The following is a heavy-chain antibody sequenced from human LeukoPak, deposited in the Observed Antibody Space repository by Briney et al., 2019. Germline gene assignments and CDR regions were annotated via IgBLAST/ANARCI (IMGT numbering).Heavy chain of an antibody. CDR3: AKNVESKTLIRRSWFDP. D-gene: IGHD2-21*01. CDR1: GFTFGSYD. V-gene: IGHV3-21*01. Sequence: GGSLRLSCTASGFTFGSYDMNWVRQAPGKGLEWVSTISTGSNYIYYADSVEGRFTISRDNAKGSLYLQMSSLRAEDTAVYYCAKNVESKTLIRRSWFDPWGQGTLVTVSS. J-gene: IGHJ5*02. CDR2: ISTGSNYI.